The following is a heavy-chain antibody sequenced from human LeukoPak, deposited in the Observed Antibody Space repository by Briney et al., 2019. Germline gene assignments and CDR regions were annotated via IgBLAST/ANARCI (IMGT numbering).Heavy chain of an antibody. D-gene: IGHD2-2*01. J-gene: IGHJ4*02. CDR2: IKQDGSEK. Sequence: PGGSLRPSCAASGFTFSSYWMNWVRQAPGKGLEWVANIKQDGSEKYYVDSVKGRFTISRDNAKNSLYLQMNSLRAEDTAVYYCARDGVEPGIYFDYWGQGALVTVSS. V-gene: IGHV3-7*01. CDR1: GFTFSSYW. CDR3: ARDGVEPGIYFDY.